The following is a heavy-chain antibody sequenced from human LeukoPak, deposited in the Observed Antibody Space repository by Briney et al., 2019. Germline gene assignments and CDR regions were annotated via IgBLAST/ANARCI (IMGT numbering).Heavy chain of an antibody. V-gene: IGHV4-30-2*01. CDR1: GGSISSGGYC. CDR3: ARAGYGSGGYDNPGWFDP. CDR2: IHQSGTT. Sequence: KPSETLSLTCTVSGGSISSGGYCWSWIRQAPGKALEWIGYIHQSGTTYYSPSLESRVTISADRSMDQFSLEVTSVTAADTAVYYCARAGYGSGGYDNPGWFDPWGQGTLVTVSS. J-gene: IGHJ5*02. D-gene: IGHD3-10*01.